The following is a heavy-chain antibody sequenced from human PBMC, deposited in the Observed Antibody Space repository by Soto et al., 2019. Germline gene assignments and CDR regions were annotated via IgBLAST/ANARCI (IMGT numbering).Heavy chain of an antibody. Sequence: GASVKVSCKASGGTLNTYGINWVRQAPGQGLEWMGRIIPIVGIAKYAQKFQGRVTINADKSTSTAYMMELNSLRPEDTAVYYCARAVVVGATGAFYIWGQGTIVTVSS. D-gene: IGHD2-15*01. CDR2: IIPIVGIA. J-gene: IGHJ3*02. CDR1: GGTLNTYG. CDR3: ARAVVVGATGAFYI. V-gene: IGHV1-69*04.